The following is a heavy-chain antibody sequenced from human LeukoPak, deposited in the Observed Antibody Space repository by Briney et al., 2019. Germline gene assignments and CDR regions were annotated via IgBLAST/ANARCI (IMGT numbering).Heavy chain of an antibody. V-gene: IGHV3-23*01. D-gene: IGHD6-13*01. CDR3: AKELDGSNWYPCDY. Sequence: GGSLRLSCAASGITFNTYAMSWVRQAPGKGLEWVAAISGSGGSTYYADPVKGRFTISRDNSRNTLYLGMNSLRAEDTAIYYCAKELDGSNWYPCDYWGQGTLVTVSS. CDR2: ISGSGGST. CDR1: GITFNTYA. J-gene: IGHJ4*02.